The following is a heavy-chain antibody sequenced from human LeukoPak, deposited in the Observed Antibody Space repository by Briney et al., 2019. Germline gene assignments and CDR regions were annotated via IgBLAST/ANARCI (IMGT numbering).Heavy chain of an antibody. D-gene: IGHD1-7*01. CDR1: GGSVNGCY. Sequence: SETLSLTCTVSGGSVNGCYWNWIRQAPGKGLEWIGFIHYSGLTVYSPSLQSRVSMSVDTSRNQFSLDLSSVTAADTALYYCARDPPEDEWNSLDSWGQGILVTVSS. CDR2: IHYSGLT. CDR3: ARDPPEDEWNSLDS. J-gene: IGHJ4*02. V-gene: IGHV4-59*02.